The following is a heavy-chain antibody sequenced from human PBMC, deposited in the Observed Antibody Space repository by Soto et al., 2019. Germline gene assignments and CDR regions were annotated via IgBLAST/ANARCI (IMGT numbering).Heavy chain of an antibody. J-gene: IGHJ4*02. Sequence: EVQLVESGGGLVQPGGSLRLSCAASGFTFTNYWMSWVRQAPGKGLEWVANIKEDGSVKHYVDSVKGRFTISRDNAKDSLDLQMDSLRAEDTAVYYCAREGGPSYDSRAYYYLFPFWGQGTLVTVSS. CDR3: AREGGPSYDSRAYYYLFPF. D-gene: IGHD3-22*01. CDR2: IKEDGSVK. CDR1: GFTFTNYW. V-gene: IGHV3-7*03.